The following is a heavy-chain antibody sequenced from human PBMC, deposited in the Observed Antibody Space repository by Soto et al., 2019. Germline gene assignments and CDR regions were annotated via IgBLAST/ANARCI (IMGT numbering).Heavy chain of an antibody. Sequence: PSETLSLTCTVSGGSISSYYWSWIRQPPGKGLEWIGYIYYSGSTNYNPSLKSRVTISVDTSKNQFSLKLSSVTAADTAVYYCARRIPYCTNGVCYSESYYYGMDVWGQGTTVTVSS. D-gene: IGHD2-8*01. CDR3: ARRIPYCTNGVCYSESYYYGMDV. CDR2: IYYSGST. J-gene: IGHJ6*02. V-gene: IGHV4-59*01. CDR1: GGSISSYY.